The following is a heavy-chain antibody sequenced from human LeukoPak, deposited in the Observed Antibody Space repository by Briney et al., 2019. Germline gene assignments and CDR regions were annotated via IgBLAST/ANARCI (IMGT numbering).Heavy chain of an antibody. CDR3: AKVAKTYDILTGNFDY. J-gene: IGHJ4*02. D-gene: IGHD3-9*01. CDR1: GFTFSSYA. Sequence: GGSLRLSCAASGFTFSSYAMSWVRQAPGKGLEWVSGISGSGTSTYSADSVEGRFTISRDNSKNTLYLQMNSLRAEDTAVYYCAKVAKTYDILTGNFDYWGQGNLVTVSS. CDR2: ISGSGTST. V-gene: IGHV3-23*01.